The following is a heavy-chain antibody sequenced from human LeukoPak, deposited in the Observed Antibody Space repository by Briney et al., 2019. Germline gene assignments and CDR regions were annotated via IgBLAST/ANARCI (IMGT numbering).Heavy chain of an antibody. D-gene: IGHD3-10*01. CDR1: GFTFRSHS. J-gene: IGHJ4*02. CDR2: ISSSSTYI. CDR3: ASGIYYAPFHTWPPV. Sequence: GGSLRLSCAASGFTFRSHSMNWVRQAPGKGLEWVSSISSSSTYIYYTDSVKGRFTISRDDARNSLDLQMNSLRPEDTAVYYCASGIYYAPFHTWPPVWGQGTLVTVSS. V-gene: IGHV3-21*01.